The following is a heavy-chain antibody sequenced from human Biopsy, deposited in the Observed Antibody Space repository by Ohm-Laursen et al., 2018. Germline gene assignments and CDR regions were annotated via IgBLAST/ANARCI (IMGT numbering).Heavy chain of an antibody. J-gene: IGHJ2*01. CDR2: VYYTGST. CDR3: ARDRGYYSDRTVPGYFDL. CDR1: GDSISSYY. V-gene: IGHV4-59*01. D-gene: IGHD3-22*01. Sequence: TLSLACTVSGDSISSYYWSWIRQPPGKGLEWIGYVYYTGSTDYNPSLQSRVTISVDTSKNHFSLRLRSVTPADTAIYYCARDRGYYSDRTVPGYFDLWGRGTLVTVSS.